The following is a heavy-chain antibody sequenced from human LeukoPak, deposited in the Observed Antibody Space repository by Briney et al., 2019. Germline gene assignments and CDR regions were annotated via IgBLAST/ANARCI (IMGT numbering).Heavy chain of an antibody. V-gene: IGHV3-23*01. Sequence: GGSLRLSCAASGFTFSSYAMSWVRQTPGKGLEWVSAISGSGGSTYYADSVKGRFTISRDNSKNTLYLQMNSLRAEDTAVYYCAKMRIEHSSSSRHFDYWGQGTLVTVSS. J-gene: IGHJ4*02. CDR3: AKMRIEHSSSSRHFDY. CDR2: ISGSGGST. D-gene: IGHD6-6*01. CDR1: GFTFSSYA.